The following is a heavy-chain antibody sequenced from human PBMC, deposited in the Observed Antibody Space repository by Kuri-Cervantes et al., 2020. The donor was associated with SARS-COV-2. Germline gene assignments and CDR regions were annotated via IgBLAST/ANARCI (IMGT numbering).Heavy chain of an antibody. D-gene: IGHD4-11*01. Sequence: SETLSLTCTVSGYSISSGYYWGWIRQPAGKGLEWIGRIYTSGSTNYNPSLKSRVTMSVDTSKNQFSLKLSSVTAADTAVYYCARVGTTVQDYWGQGTLVTVSS. CDR2: IYTSGST. CDR1: GYSISSGYY. CDR3: ARVGTTVQDY. J-gene: IGHJ4*02. V-gene: IGHV4-4*07.